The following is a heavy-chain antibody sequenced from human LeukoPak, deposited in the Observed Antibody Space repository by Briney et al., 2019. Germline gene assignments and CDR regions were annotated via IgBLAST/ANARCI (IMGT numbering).Heavy chain of an antibody. V-gene: IGHV3-48*03. J-gene: IGHJ6*02. Sequence: GGSLRLSCAASGFTFRSYDVTWVRQAPGKGLEWVSYISSSGITINYADSVKGRFTISWDNAKNSLNLQVNSLRAEDTAVYYCARVASYGMDVWGQGTTVTVSS. CDR1: GFTFRSYD. CDR3: ARVASYGMDV. CDR2: ISSSGITI.